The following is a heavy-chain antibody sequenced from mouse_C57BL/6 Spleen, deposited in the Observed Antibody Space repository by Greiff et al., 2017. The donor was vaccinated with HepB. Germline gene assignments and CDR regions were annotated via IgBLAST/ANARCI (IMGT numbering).Heavy chain of an antibody. CDR1: GFTFSSYA. Sequence: EVMLVESGGGLVKPGGSLKLSCAASGFTFSSYAMSWVRQTPEKRLEWVATISDGGSYTYYPDNVKGRFTISRDNAKNNLYLQMSHLKSEDTAMYYCARDPYGNYEAWFAYWGQGTTLTVSS. J-gene: IGHJ2*01. V-gene: IGHV5-4*01. CDR3: ARDPYGNYEAWFAY. D-gene: IGHD2-1*01. CDR2: ISDGGSYT.